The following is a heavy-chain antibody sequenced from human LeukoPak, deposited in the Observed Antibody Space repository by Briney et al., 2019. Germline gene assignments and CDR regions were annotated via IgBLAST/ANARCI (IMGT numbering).Heavy chain of an antibody. CDR2: ISSSGSTI. J-gene: IGHJ5*02. Sequence: GGSLRLSCAASGFTFSDYYMSWIRQAPGKGLEWVSYISSSGSTIYYADSVKGRFTISRDNAKNSLYLQMNSLRAEDTAVYYCAGVAGWGYNWFDPWGQGTLVTVSS. V-gene: IGHV3-11*04. D-gene: IGHD6-19*01. CDR1: GFTFSDYY. CDR3: AGVAGWGYNWFDP.